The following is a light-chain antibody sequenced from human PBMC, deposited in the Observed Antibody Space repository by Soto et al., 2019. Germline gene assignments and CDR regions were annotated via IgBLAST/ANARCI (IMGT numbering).Light chain of an antibody. J-gene: IGLJ1*01. CDR3: SSYTISSTRV. V-gene: IGLV2-14*03. CDR1: SSDVGAYDF. CDR2: EVS. Sequence: QSALTQPASVSGSPGQSIIISCTGTSSDVGAYDFVSWYQQHPDKAPKLMIYEVSNRPSGVSNRFSGSKSVNTATLTISGLQAEDEADYYCSSYTISSTRVFGTGTKLTVL.